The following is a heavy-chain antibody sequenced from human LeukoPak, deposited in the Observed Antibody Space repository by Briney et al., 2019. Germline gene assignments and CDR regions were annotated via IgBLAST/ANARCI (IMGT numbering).Heavy chain of an antibody. CDR1: GGSISSGGYY. V-gene: IGHV4-31*03. J-gene: IGHJ3*02. Sequence: PSETPSLTRTVSGGSISSGGYYWSWLRQHPGKGLEWIGYIYYSGSTYYNPSLKSRVTISVDTSKNQFSLKLSSVTAADTAVYYCARVVVVVPADAFDIWGQGTMVTVSS. D-gene: IGHD2-2*01. CDR2: IYYSGST. CDR3: ARVVVVVPADAFDI.